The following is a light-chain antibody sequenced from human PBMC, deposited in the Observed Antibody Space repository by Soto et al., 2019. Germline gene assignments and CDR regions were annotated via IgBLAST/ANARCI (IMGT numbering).Light chain of an antibody. J-gene: IGLJ3*02. CDR2: DVI. CDR1: SSDVGGYNF. V-gene: IGLV2-14*03. CDR3: SSYTSSSAPGV. Sequence: QSALTQPASVSGSPGQSITISCTGTSSDVGGYNFVSWYQHHPDKVPKLMIYDVITRPSGVSYRFSGSKSDNTASLTISGLQAEDDADYYCSSYTSSSAPGVFGGGTKVTVL.